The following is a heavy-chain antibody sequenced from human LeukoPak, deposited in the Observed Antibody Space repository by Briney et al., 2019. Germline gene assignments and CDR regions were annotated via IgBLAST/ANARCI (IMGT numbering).Heavy chain of an antibody. Sequence: GGSLRLSCAASGFTFSSYSMNWVRQAPGKGLEWVSSISSSSSYIYYADSVKGRFTISRDNAKNSLYLQMNSLRAEDTAVYYCARDDILTGYYYYGMDVWGQGTTVTVSS. CDR2: ISSSSSYI. CDR3: ARDDILTGYYYYGMDV. D-gene: IGHD3-9*01. J-gene: IGHJ6*02. V-gene: IGHV3-21*01. CDR1: GFTFSSYS.